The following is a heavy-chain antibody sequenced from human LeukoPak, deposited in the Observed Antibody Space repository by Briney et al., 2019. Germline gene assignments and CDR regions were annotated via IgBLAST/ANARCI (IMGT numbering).Heavy chain of an antibody. D-gene: IGHD4-23*01. CDR1: GFIVSSNY. CDR2: IYSGGRT. J-gene: IGHJ3*02. Sequence: GGSLRLSCAASGFIVSSNYMSWVRQAPGKGLEWVSVIYSGGRTYYADSVKGRFTMSRDNSRDTLYLQMNSLRAEDTAVYYCAKDQVYGGNTLGVFDIWGQGTTVTVSS. CDR3: AKDQVYGGNTLGVFDI. V-gene: IGHV3-53*01.